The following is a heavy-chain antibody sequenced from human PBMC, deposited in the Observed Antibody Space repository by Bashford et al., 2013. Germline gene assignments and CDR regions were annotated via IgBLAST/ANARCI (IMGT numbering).Heavy chain of an antibody. Sequence: SVKVSCKASGGTFSSYAISWVRQAPGQGLEWMGRIIPILGIANYAQKFQGRVTITADKSTSTAYMELSSLRSEDTAVYYCARGSGHDYGGNSEGQMSFDIWGQGTMVTVSS. D-gene: IGHD4-23*01. J-gene: IGHJ3*02. CDR2: IIPILGIA. CDR3: ARGSGHDYGGNSEGQMSFDI. CDR1: GGTFSSYA. V-gene: IGHV1-69*04.